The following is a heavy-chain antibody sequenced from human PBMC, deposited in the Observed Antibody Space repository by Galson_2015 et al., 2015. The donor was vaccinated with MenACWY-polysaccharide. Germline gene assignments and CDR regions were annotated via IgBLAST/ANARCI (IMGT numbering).Heavy chain of an antibody. D-gene: IGHD3-3*01. CDR3: ARTRPNDYWSAFDR. CDR1: GFTFSNFW. Sequence: SLRLSCAASGFTFSNFWMSWVRQAPGKGPEWVSTISGAGGLISYTDSVKGRFTISRDNSQTTLYLQMHSLRAEDTALYYCARTRPNDYWSAFDRWGQGALVTVSS. J-gene: IGHJ4*02. CDR2: ISGAGGLI. V-gene: IGHV3-23*01.